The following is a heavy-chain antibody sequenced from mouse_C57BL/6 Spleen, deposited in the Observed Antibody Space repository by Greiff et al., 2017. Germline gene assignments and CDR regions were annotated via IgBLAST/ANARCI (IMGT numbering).Heavy chain of an antibody. J-gene: IGHJ4*01. CDR1: GYPFTSYW. Sequence: QVQLQQPGAELVRPGTSVKLSCKASGYPFTSYWMHWVKQRPGQGLEWIGVIDPSDSYTNYNQKFKGKATLTVDTSSSTAYMQLSSLTSEDSAVYYCASAPGAMDYWGQGTSVTVSS. CDR3: ASAPGAMDY. CDR2: IDPSDSYT. V-gene: IGHV1-59*01.